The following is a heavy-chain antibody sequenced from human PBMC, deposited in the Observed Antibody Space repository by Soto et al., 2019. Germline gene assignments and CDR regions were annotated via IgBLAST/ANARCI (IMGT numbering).Heavy chain of an antibody. Sequence: LRLSCAASGFTFSSYGMHWVRQAPGKGLEWVAVIWYDGSNKYYADSVKGRFTISRDNSKNTLYLQMNSLRAEDTAVYYCARDQLDYYGSGIFDYWGQGTLVTVSS. J-gene: IGHJ4*02. CDR2: IWYDGSNK. V-gene: IGHV3-33*01. CDR3: ARDQLDYYGSGIFDY. D-gene: IGHD3-10*01. CDR1: GFTFSSYG.